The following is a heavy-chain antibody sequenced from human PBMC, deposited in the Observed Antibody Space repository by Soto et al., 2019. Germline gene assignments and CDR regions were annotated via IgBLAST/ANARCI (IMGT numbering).Heavy chain of an antibody. CDR2: IVVGSGET. CDR1: GFTFTSSA. CDR3: AADGDCRGGNCYPYNFDY. J-gene: IGHJ4*02. V-gene: IGHV1-58*01. Sequence: QMQLVQSGPEVKKPGTSVKVSCKASGFTFTSSAVQWVRQARGQRLEWIGWIVVGSGETNYAQKFQERVTITRDMSTSTAYMELSSLRSEDTAVYYCAADGDCRGGNCYPYNFDYWGQGTLVTVSS. D-gene: IGHD2-15*01.